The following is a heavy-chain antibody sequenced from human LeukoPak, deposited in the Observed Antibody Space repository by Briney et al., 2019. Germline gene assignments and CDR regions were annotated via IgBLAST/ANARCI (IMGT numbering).Heavy chain of an antibody. J-gene: IGHJ4*01. CDR2: IKQDGSEK. D-gene: IGHD6-25*01. Sequence: PGGSLRLSCAASGFTSSSYWMSWVRQAPGRGLEWVANIKQDGSEKYYVDSVKGRFTISRDNAESSLYLKMNSLRVEDTAVYYCATGGGYPDYWGHGTLVTVSS. CDR1: GFTSSSYW. CDR3: ATGGGYPDY. V-gene: IGHV3-7*03.